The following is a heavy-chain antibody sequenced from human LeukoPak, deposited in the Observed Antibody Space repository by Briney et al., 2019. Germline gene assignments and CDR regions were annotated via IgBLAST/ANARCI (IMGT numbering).Heavy chain of an antibody. J-gene: IGHJ4*02. CDR1: GFTFSNYA. CDR3: ARGPPKHNYFDY. CDR2: IGSSGGDI. Sequence: PGGSLRLSCAASGFTFSNYAMHWVRQAPGKGLEYVSAIGSSGGDIDYGNSVKGRFTISRDNSKNTLYLQMNSLRAEDTAVYYCARGPPKHNYFDYWGQGTLVTVSS. V-gene: IGHV3-64*01.